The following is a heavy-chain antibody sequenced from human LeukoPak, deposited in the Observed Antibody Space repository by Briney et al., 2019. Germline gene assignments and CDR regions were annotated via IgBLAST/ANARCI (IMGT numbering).Heavy chain of an antibody. CDR2: IYTSGST. CDR1: GGSISSGSYY. V-gene: IGHV4-61*02. CDR3: ARDSLAYYDFWSGYNAFDI. J-gene: IGHJ3*02. D-gene: IGHD3-3*01. Sequence: PSQTLSLTXTVSGGSISSGSYYWSWIRQPAGKGLEWIGRIYTSGSTNYNPSLKSRVTISVDTSKNQFSLKLSSVTAADTAVYYCARDSLAYYDFWSGYNAFDIWGQGTMVTVSS.